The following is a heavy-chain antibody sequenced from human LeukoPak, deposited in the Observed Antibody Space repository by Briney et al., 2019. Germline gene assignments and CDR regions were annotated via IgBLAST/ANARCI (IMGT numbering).Heavy chain of an antibody. CDR1: GFSFSDSY. CDR3: ARDPDYGDPS. CDR2: ITSSGTTT. V-gene: IGHV3-11*01. Sequence: GSLRLSCSASGFSFSDSYMSWFRLSPEKGLEWIAYITSSGTTTDYGDSVKGRFTISRVNAKNSLYLQMNSLRPEDTAVYYCARDPDYGDPSWGQGTLVTVSS. D-gene: IGHD4/OR15-4a*01. J-gene: IGHJ5*02.